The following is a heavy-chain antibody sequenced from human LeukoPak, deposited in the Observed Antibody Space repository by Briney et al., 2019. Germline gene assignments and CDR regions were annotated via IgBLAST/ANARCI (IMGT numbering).Heavy chain of an antibody. Sequence: GGSLRLSCAASGFTFDDYAMHWVRQAPGKGLEWVSFISGDGGSTYYADSVKGLFTISRDNSKNSLYLQMNSLRTEDTALYYCAKLLVDSDYGGYVYYYGMDVWGQGTTVTVSS. V-gene: IGHV3-43*02. CDR1: GFTFDDYA. D-gene: IGHD4-17*01. CDR3: AKLLVDSDYGGYVYYYGMDV. J-gene: IGHJ6*02. CDR2: ISGDGGST.